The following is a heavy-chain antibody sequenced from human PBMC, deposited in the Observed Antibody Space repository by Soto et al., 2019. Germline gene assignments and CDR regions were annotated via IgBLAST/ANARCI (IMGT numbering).Heavy chain of an antibody. CDR3: ARGLNYYYDSSGYYLP. J-gene: IGHJ5*02. CDR2: IYYSGST. V-gene: IGHV4-39*01. D-gene: IGHD3-22*01. CDR1: GGSISSSSYY. Sequence: PSETLSLTCTVSGGSISSSSYYWGWIRQPPGKGLEWIGSIYYSGSTYYNPSLKSRVTISVDTSKNQFSLKLSSVTAADTAVYYCARGLNYYYDSSGYYLPWGQGTLVTVSS.